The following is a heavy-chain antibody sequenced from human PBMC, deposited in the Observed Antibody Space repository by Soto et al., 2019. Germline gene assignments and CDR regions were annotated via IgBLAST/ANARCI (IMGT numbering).Heavy chain of an antibody. CDR2: IYYSGST. Sequence: PSETLSLTCTVSGGSLSSYYWSWIRQPPGKGLEWIGYIYYSGSTNYNPSLKSRVTISVDTSKNQFSLKLSSVTAADTAVYYCARDSSTSGNPDWGQGPLVTAPQ. CDR3: ARDSSTSGNPD. CDR1: GGSLSSYY. V-gene: IGHV4-59*01. J-gene: IGHJ4*02. D-gene: IGHD3-10*01.